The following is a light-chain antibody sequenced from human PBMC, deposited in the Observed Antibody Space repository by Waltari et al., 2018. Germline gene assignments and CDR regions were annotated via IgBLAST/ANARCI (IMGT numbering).Light chain of an antibody. V-gene: IGLV2-8*01. CDR2: EVI. CDR3: SSYAGSNGVL. J-gene: IGLJ2*01. Sequence: QSALTQPPSASGSPGQSVPLPCSGTSRYIGASNYVPWYQQHPGKSPTLMIYEVIKRPSGVPPRFSGSKSGNTASLTVSELQAEDEADYYCSSYAGSNGVLFGGGTKVTVL. CDR1: SRYIGASNY.